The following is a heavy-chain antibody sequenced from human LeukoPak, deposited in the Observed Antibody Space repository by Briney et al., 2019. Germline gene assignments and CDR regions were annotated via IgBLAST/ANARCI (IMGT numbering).Heavy chain of an antibody. CDR1: GFAFSDSW. J-gene: IGHJ4*02. V-gene: IGHV3-7*01. D-gene: IGHD2-2*01. Sequence: PGGSLRLSCAASGFAFSDSWMTWIRQAPGKGLEWVAFIKGDGSAKKYVDSVKGRFTISRDNAKNSLFLQMNSLRAEDTAVYYCAKIGPAAKAVTVYYFDYWGQGTLVTVSS. CDR2: IKGDGSAK. CDR3: AKIGPAAKAVTVYYFDY.